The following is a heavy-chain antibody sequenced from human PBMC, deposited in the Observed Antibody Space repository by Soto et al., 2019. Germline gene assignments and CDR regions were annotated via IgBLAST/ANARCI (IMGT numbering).Heavy chain of an antibody. CDR3: ARARYSSDWLPFDY. CDR1: GFTFSSYA. D-gene: IGHD6-19*01. CDR2: ISSNGGNT. Sequence: GGSLRLSCAASGFTFSSYAIHWVRQAPGKGLEFVSAISSNGGNTYYANSVKGRFTISRDNSKNTLYLQMGSLRAEDMAVYYCARARYSSDWLPFDYWGQGTLVTVS. V-gene: IGHV3-64*01. J-gene: IGHJ4*02.